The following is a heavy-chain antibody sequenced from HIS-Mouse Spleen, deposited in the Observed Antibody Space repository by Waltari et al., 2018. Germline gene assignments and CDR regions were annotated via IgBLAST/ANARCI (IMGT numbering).Heavy chain of an antibody. Sequence: QLQLQESGPGLVKPSETLSLTCTVSGGSISSSSYYWGWIRQPPGEGLEWIGSIYYSGDTYYNPSPKSRVTLSVDSSKSQFALKLRSVTAADTAVYYCAREIPYSSSWYDWYFDLWGRGTLVTVSS. CDR3: AREIPYSSSWYDWYFDL. CDR1: GGSISSSSYY. CDR2: IYYSGDT. J-gene: IGHJ2*01. V-gene: IGHV4-39*07. D-gene: IGHD6-13*01.